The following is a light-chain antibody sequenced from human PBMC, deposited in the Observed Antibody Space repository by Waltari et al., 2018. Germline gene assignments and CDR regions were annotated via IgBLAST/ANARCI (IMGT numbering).Light chain of an antibody. J-gene: IGLJ1*01. CDR2: QDN. CDR1: KLGDKY. Sequence: SYELTQPPSVSVSPGQTATITCSGDKLGDKYAYWYQQKPGQSPVLVIYQDNRRPSGIPERFSGSNSGNTATLTISGTQAMDEADYYCQAWDSSAAGVFGTGTKVTVL. V-gene: IGLV3-1*01. CDR3: QAWDSSAAGV.